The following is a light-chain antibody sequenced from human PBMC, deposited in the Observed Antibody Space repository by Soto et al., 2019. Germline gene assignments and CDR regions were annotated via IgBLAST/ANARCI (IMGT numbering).Light chain of an antibody. J-gene: IGKJ4*01. CDR3: QQYSTYPLT. CDR2: DAS. CDR1: QSISGW. V-gene: IGKV1-5*01. Sequence: DIQMTQSPSTLSASVGDRITITCRASQSISGWLAWYQQKPGKAPKLLIYDASTLESGVPSRVSGCGSGTEFTLTISSLQPDDFATYYCQQYSTYPLTFGGGTKVEIK.